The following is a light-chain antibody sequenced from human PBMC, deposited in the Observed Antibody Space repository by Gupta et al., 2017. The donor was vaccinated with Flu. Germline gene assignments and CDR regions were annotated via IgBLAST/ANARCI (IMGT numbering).Light chain of an antibody. CDR3: PSKDGSGNHV. CDR1: LLPKQY. J-gene: IGLJ1*01. CDR2: KDT. V-gene: IGLV3-25*03. Sequence: SYEVTQPRSVSVSPGQTARITCSGDLLPKQYTYWYQQKAGQAPVVVIYKDTERPSGIPERFSGSASGTTVTFTIRGGQADDDADYYGPSKDGSGNHVFGAGTKVTVL.